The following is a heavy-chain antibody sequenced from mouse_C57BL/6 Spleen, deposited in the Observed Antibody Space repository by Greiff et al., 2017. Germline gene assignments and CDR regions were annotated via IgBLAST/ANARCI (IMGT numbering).Heavy chain of an antibody. D-gene: IGHD5-1*01. CDR3: SPSTTDSYFDV. CDR1: GYTFTSYW. Sequence: QVQLQQPGAELVKPGASVKVSCKASGYTFTSYWMHWVKQRPGQGLEWIGRIHPSDSDTNYNQKYKGKATLTVDTASSTAYMQLSSLTSEDSAVYYFSPSTTDSYFDVWGTGTTVTVSS. V-gene: IGHV1-74*01. J-gene: IGHJ1*03. CDR2: IHPSDSDT.